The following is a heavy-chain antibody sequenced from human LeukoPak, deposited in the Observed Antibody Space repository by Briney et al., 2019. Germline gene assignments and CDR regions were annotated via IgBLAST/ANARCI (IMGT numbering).Heavy chain of an antibody. V-gene: IGHV3-9*03. CDR1: GFTFDDYA. J-gene: IGHJ6*03. CDR2: ISWNSGSI. CDR3: AKDGGESYYYCMDV. D-gene: IGHD3-16*01. Sequence: GGSLRLSCAASGFTFDDYAMHWVRQAPGKGLEWVSGISWNSGSIGYADSVKGRFTISRDNAKNSLYLQMNSLRAEDMALYYCAKDGGESYYYCMDVWGKGTTVTVSS.